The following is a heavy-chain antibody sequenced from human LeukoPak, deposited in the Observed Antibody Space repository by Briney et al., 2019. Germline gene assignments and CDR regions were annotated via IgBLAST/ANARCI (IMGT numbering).Heavy chain of an antibody. D-gene: IGHD3-22*01. CDR2: ISSDGKNK. CDR3: TRGPATDYYDTSGYCDY. J-gene: IGHJ4*02. CDR1: GFTLGNYA. V-gene: IGHV3-30*15. Sequence: PGRSLRLSCEASGFTLGNYAMHWVRQAPGKGLEWVTNISSDGKNKHYVGSVKGRFTISRDNSKNTLYLQMSTLRPEDTAVYYCTRGPATDYYDTSGYCDYWGQGTLVSVSS.